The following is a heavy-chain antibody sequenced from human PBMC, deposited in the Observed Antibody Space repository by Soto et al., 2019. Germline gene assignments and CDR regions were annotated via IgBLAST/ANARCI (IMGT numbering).Heavy chain of an antibody. CDR2: IGTAGDT. V-gene: IGHV3-13*04. CDR3: ARAIGPTLFDY. J-gene: IGHJ4*02. Sequence: GGSLRLSCSASGFTLSSYDMHWVRQGPGKGLEWVSAIGTAGDTNYAGSVKGRFTISRENAKNSLYLQMNSLRAGDTAIYFCARAIGPTLFDYWGQGTLVTVSS. CDR1: GFTLSSYD. D-gene: IGHD3-22*01.